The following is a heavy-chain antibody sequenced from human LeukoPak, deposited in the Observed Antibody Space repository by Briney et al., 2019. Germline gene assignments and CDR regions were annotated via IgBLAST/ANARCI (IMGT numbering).Heavy chain of an antibody. CDR2: INSDGSST. Sequence: GGSLRLSCAASGFTFSSYWMHWVRHAPGKGLVWVSRINSDGSSTIYADSVKGRFTISRDNAKNTLYLQMNSLRAEDTAVYYGGRVRAAAAGNWGQGIMVTV. D-gene: IGHD6-13*01. CDR3: GRVRAAAAGN. CDR1: GFTFSSYW. J-gene: IGHJ3*01. V-gene: IGHV3-74*01.